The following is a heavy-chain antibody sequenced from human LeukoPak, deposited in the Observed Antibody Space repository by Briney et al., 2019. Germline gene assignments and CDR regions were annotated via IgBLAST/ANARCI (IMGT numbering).Heavy chain of an antibody. CDR1: GFTFSSYW. J-gene: IGHJ4*02. Sequence: GGSLRLSCAASGFTFSSYWMSWVRQAPGKGLEWVANIKQDGSEKYYVDSVKGRFTISRDNAKNSLYLQMNSLRAEDTAVYYCARNIDFWSGPVEYYFDYWGQGTLVTVSS. CDR3: ARNIDFWSGPVEYYFDY. CDR2: IKQDGSEK. V-gene: IGHV3-7*01. D-gene: IGHD3-3*01.